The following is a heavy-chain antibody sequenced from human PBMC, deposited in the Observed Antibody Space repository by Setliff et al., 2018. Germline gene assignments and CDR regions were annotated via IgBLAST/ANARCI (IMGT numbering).Heavy chain of an antibody. Sequence: ASVKVSCKASGGTFSSYAISWVRQAPGQGLEWMGGTIPILGTANYAQKFQGRVTITTDESTSTAYMELSSLRSEDTAVYYCARGASWNSAVAGPFYCDYWGQGTLVTVSS. CDR2: TIPILGTA. D-gene: IGHD6-19*01. CDR3: ARGASWNSAVAGPFYCDY. V-gene: IGHV1-69*05. CDR1: GGTFSSYA. J-gene: IGHJ4*02.